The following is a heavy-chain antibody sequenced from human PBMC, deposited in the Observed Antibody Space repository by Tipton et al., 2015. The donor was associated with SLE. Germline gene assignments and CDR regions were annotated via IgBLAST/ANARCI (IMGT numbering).Heavy chain of an antibody. J-gene: IGHJ3*02. CDR2: IYSGGST. CDR1: GFTFSSYS. D-gene: IGHD2-2*01. CDR3: ARDFGVVPAAYGAFDI. Sequence: SLRLSCAASGFTFSSYSMNWVRQAPGKGLEWVSVIYSGGSTYYADSVKGRFTISRDNSKNTLYLQMNSLRAEDTAVYYCARDFGVVPAAYGAFDIWGQGTMVTVSS. V-gene: IGHV3-66*02.